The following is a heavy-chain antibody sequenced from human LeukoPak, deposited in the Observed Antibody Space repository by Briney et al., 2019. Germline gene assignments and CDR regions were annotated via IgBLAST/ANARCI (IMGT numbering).Heavy chain of an antibody. CDR3: ARGILEYPDY. V-gene: IGHV3-7*01. CDR2: IKQDGSEK. J-gene: IGHJ4*02. Sequence: ETLSLTCAVYGGSFSGYYWSWVRQAPGKGLEWVANIKQDGSEKYYVDSVKGRFTISRDNAKNSLYLQMNSLRAEDTAVYYCARGILEYPDYWGQGTLVTVSS. CDR1: GGSFSGYY. D-gene: IGHD2-2*02.